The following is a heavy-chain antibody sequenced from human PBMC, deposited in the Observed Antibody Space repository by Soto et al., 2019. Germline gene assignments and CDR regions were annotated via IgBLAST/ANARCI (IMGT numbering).Heavy chain of an antibody. CDR3: VPAGGIAVAGSD. V-gene: IGHV3-11*06. D-gene: IGHD6-19*01. J-gene: IGHJ4*02. CDR1: GFTFSDYY. Sequence: PGGSLRLSCAASGFTFSDYYMSWIRQAPGKGLEWVSYISSSSYTNYADSVKGRFTISRDNAKNSLYLQMNSLRAEDTAVYYCVPAGGIAVAGSDWGQGTLVTVSS. CDR2: ISSSSYT.